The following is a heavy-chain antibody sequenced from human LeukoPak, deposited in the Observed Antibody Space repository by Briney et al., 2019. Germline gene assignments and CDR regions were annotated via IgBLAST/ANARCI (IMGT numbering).Heavy chain of an antibody. V-gene: IGHV7-4-1*02. CDR1: GYTFTSHA. CDR2: INTNTGNP. J-gene: IGHJ6*02. CDR3: ARLRTGPNYYYYGMDV. Sequence: ASVKVSCKASGYTFTSHAMNWVRQAPGQGLEWMGWINTNTGNPTYAQGFTGRFVFSLDTSVSTAYLQISSLKAEDTAVYYCARLRTGPNYYYYGMDVWGQGTTVTVSS.